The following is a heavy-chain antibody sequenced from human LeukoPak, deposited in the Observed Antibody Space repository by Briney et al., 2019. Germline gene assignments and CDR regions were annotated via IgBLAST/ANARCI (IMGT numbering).Heavy chain of an antibody. CDR2: IHYSGST. D-gene: IGHD6-19*01. J-gene: IGHJ4*02. V-gene: IGHV4-59*01. CDR3: ARDGVAGGFGF. Sequence: SETLSLPCTVSGGSIGSYYWNWIRQAPGKGLEWVGYIHYSGSTNHNSTLNSQVTISVDTSKHQYSLKLNSVAAADTAVYYCARDGVAGGFGFWGQGTLVTV. CDR1: GGSIGSYY.